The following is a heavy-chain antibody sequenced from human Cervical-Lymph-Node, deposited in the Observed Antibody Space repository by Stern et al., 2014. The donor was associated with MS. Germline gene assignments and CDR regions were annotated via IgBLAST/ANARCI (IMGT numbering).Heavy chain of an antibody. J-gene: IGHJ4*02. CDR3: ARLPQLVDHRDYW. CDR1: GGTFSRYA. V-gene: IGHV1-69*01. D-gene: IGHD4-17*01. Sequence: VQLVESGAEVKKAGSSVKVSCKASGGTFSRYAVSWVRQAPGQGLEWMGDIIPMFGAANYAQKFQGRVTITADESTNTAYMEVSSLRSDDTAIYYCARLPQLVDHRDYWWGQGSLVTVSS. CDR2: IIPMFGAA.